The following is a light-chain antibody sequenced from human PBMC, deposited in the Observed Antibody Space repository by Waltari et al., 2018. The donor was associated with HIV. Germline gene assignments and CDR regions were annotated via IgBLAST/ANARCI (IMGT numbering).Light chain of an antibody. CDR3: QNYHSAPQT. J-gene: IGKJ1*01. Sequence: DIQMTQSPPSLSASVGDRLTITCRASHDISNYLAWYQQRPGQVPQLLLYSASTLQSGVPSRFSGSGSGPDFTLTISSLQPEDVATYYCQNYHSAPQTFGQGTKVEI. CDR1: HDISNY. CDR2: SAS. V-gene: IGKV1-27*01.